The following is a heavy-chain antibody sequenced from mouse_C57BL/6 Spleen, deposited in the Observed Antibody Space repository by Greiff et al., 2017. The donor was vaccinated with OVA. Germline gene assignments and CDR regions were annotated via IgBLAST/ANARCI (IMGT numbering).Heavy chain of an antibody. Sequence: QVQLQQPGAELVRPGSSVKLSCKASGYTFTSYWMHWVKQRPIQGLEWIGNIDPPDSETHYNQKFKDKATLTVDKSSSTAYMQLSSLTSEDSAVYYGARAELYYGSSYGYFDVWGTGTTVTVSA. CDR1: GYTFTSYW. D-gene: IGHD1-1*01. J-gene: IGHJ1*03. CDR3: ARAELYYGSSYGYFDV. CDR2: IDPPDSET. V-gene: IGHV1-52*01.